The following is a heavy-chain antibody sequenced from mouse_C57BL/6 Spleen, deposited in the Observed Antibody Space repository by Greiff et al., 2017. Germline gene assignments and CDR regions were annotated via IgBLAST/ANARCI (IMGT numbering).Heavy chain of an antibody. J-gene: IGHJ2*01. Sequence: EVQVVESGGDLVKPGGSLKLSCAASGFTFSSYGMSWVRQTPDKRLEWVATISSGGSYTYYPDSVKGRFTISRDNAKNTLYLQMSSLKSEDTAMYYCARQGTGNGGYFYYWGQGTTLTVSS. D-gene: IGHD4-1*01. V-gene: IGHV5-6*01. CDR1: GFTFSSYG. CDR3: ARQGTGNGGYFYY. CDR2: ISSGGSYT.